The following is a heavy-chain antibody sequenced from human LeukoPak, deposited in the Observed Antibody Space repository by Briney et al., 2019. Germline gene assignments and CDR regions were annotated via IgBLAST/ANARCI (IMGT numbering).Heavy chain of an antibody. V-gene: IGHV3-21*01. D-gene: IGHD6-13*01. J-gene: IGHJ4*02. CDR3: ARGYKGSSWYYFDY. CDR1: GFTFNIYS. CDR2: ISSSSSYI. Sequence: GGSLRLSCAASGFTFNIYSMNWVRQAPGKGLEWVSSISSSSSYIYYADSVKGRFTISRDNAKNSLHLQMNSLRDEDTAVYYCARGYKGSSWYYFDYWGQGTLVTVSS.